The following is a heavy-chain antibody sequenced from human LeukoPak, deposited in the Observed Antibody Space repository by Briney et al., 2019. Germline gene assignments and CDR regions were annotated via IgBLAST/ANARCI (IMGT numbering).Heavy chain of an antibody. V-gene: IGHV3-21*01. D-gene: IGHD3-10*01. J-gene: IGHJ3*02. CDR1: GFIFSSYS. CDR3: ARDDALDI. Sequence: GGSLRLSCAASGFIFSSYSMNWVRQAPGKGLECVSSISSGSSCIYYADSVKGRFTISRDNAKNSLYLQMNSLRAEDTAVYYCARDDALDIWGQGTTVTVSS. CDR2: ISSGSSCI.